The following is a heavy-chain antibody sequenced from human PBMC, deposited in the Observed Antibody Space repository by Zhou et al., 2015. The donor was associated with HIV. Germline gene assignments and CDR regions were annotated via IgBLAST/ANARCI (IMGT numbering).Heavy chain of an antibody. CDR1: GYSFTSYY. Sequence: QVQLVQSGAEVKKPGASVKVSCKASGYSFTSYYMYWVRQAPGQGLEWMGIINPSGGSTSYAQKFQGRVTMTRDTSTSTVYMELSSLRSEDTAVYYCARKMEGGAGSYYFDYWGQGTLVTVSS. J-gene: IGHJ4*02. CDR3: ARKMEGGAGSYYFDY. CDR2: INPSGGST. V-gene: IGHV1-46*01. D-gene: IGHD3-10*01.